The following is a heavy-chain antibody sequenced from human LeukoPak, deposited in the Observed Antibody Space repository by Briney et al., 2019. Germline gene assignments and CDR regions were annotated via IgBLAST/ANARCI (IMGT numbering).Heavy chain of an antibody. V-gene: IGHV1-46*01. CDR1: GYTFTSYY. D-gene: IGHD6-13*01. CDR3: ARGLQQLADVFDI. Sequence: ASVKVSCKASGYTFTSYYMHWVRLAPGQGLEWMAMINPSGGTTSYAQKFQGRVTTTRDTSTSTVYMELSSLRSEDTAVYYCARGLQQLADVFDIWGQGTTVTVSS. J-gene: IGHJ3*02. CDR2: INPSGGTT.